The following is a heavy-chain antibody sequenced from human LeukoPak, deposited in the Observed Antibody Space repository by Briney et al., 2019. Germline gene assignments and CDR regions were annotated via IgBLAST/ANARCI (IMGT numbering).Heavy chain of an antibody. CDR1: RFTFSSYS. V-gene: IGHV3-21*04. Sequence: GGSLRLSCAASRFTFSSYSMNWVRQAPGKGLEWVSSISSSSSYIYYADSVKGRFTISRDNAKNSLYLQMNSLRAEDTAVYYCARDRYYYDSSGYYEGGYMDVWGKGTTVTVSS. CDR2: ISSSSSYI. CDR3: ARDRYYYDSSGYYEGGYMDV. J-gene: IGHJ6*03. D-gene: IGHD3-22*01.